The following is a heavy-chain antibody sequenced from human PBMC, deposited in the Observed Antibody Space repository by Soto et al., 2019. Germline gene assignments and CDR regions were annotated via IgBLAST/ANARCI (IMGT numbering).Heavy chain of an antibody. CDR3: ARVRGCSSTSCYDPGHYYYYMDV. J-gene: IGHJ6*03. CDR1: GYTFTSYG. CDR2: ISAYNGNT. Sequence: ASVKVSCKASGYTFTSYGISWVRQAPGQGLEWMGWISAYNGNTNYAQKLQGRVTMTTDTSTSTAYMELRSLRSDDTAVYYCARVRGCSSTSCYDPGHYYYYMDVWGKGTTVTVSS. V-gene: IGHV1-18*01. D-gene: IGHD2-2*01.